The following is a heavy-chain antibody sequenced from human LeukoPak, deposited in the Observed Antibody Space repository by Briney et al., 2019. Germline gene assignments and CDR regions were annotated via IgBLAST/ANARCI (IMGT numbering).Heavy chain of an antibody. CDR2: INPSGGST. J-gene: IGHJ4*02. CDR3: ARDWRAVDVLLWFGEPKYYFDY. D-gene: IGHD3-10*01. V-gene: IGHV1-46*01. Sequence: VASVKVSCKASGYTFTSYYMHWVRQAPGQGLEWMGIINPSGGSTSYAQKFQGRVTMTRDMSTSTVYMELSSLRSDDTAVYYCARDWRAVDVLLWFGEPKYYFDYWGQGTLVTVSS. CDR1: GYTFTSYY.